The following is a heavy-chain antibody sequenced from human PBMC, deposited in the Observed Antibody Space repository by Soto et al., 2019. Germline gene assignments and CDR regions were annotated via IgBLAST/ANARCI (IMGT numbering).Heavy chain of an antibody. V-gene: IGHV3-23*01. J-gene: IGHJ4*02. CDR1: GFTFSSYA. CDR2: ISGSGGST. CDR3: AKDVEYSSGWYPLLDY. Sequence: PGGSLRLSCAASGFTFSSYAMSWVRQAPGKGLEWVSAISGSGGSTYYADSVKGRFTISRDNSKNTLYLQMNSLRAEDTAVYYCAKDVEYSSGWYPLLDYWGQGTLVTVSS. D-gene: IGHD6-19*01.